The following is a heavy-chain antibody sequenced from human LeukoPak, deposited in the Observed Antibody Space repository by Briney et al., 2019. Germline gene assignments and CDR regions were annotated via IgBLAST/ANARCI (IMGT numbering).Heavy chain of an antibody. CDR1: GFRFTSFG. CDR2: ISNYFGVT. V-gene: IGHV1-18*04. J-gene: IGHJ5*02. CDR3: ARDSDYSGNGNGDWFDP. Sequence: ASVNVSCKASGFRFTSFGVSWVRQAPGQGLEWMGWISNYFGVTHYAEKFEDRVTMTIDTSTATAYMELRSLRYDDTAIYYCARDSDYSGNGNGDWFDPGGQGTVVTVSS. D-gene: IGHD4-11*01.